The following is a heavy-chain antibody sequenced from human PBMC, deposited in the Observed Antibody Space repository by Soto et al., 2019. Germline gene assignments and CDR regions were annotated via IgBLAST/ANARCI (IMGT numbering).Heavy chain of an antibody. CDR1: GGTFSSYT. J-gene: IGHJ4*02. D-gene: IGHD3-10*01. V-gene: IGHV1-69*04. CDR2: IIPILGIA. CDR3: ARDRVWFGELFPFDY. Sequence: GASVKVSCKASGGTFSSYTISWVRQAPGQGLEWMGRIIPILGIANYAQKFQGRVTITADKSTSTAYMELSSLRSEDTAVYYCARDRVWFGELFPFDYWGQGTLVTVSS.